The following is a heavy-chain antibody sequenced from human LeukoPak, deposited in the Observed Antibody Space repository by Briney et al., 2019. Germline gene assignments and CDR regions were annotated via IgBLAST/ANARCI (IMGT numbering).Heavy chain of an antibody. V-gene: IGHV3-21*01. J-gene: IGHJ3*02. Sequence: PGGSLRLSCAASGFTFSSYSMNWVRQAPGKGLEWVSSISSSSSYIYYADSVKGRFTISRDNAKNSLYLQMNSLRAEDTAVYYCARGRGYSYPIPIGDAFDIWGQGTMVTVSS. CDR1: GFTFSSYS. CDR2: ISSSSSYI. CDR3: ARGRGYSYPIPIGDAFDI. D-gene: IGHD5-18*01.